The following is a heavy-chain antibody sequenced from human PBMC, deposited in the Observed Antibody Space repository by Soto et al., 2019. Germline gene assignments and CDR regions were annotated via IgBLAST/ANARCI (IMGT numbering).Heavy chain of an antibody. Sequence: SETLSLTCAVSGDAISSTHWWSWVRQPPGKGLEWIGEIYHSGSTNYNPSLESRVTVAVDKSKNQFSLKLTSVTVADTAVYYCASENSASFDYWGQGILVTVSS. CDR3: ASENSASFDY. CDR2: IYHSGST. CDR1: GDAISSTHW. V-gene: IGHV4-4*02. D-gene: IGHD4-4*01. J-gene: IGHJ4*02.